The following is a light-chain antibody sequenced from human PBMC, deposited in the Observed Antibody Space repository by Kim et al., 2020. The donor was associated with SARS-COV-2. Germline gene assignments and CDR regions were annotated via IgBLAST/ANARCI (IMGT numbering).Light chain of an antibody. V-gene: IGLV3-21*01. J-gene: IGLJ3*02. Sequence: SYELTQPPSVSVAPGETATITCGGNNIGTKTVHWYQQKPGQAPMLVIYYDYDRPSGIPERFSGSNSGNTATLTISRVEAGDEADYYCQVWDSSSDHWVFGGVTQLTVL. CDR3: QVWDSSSDHWV. CDR2: YDY. CDR1: NIGTKT.